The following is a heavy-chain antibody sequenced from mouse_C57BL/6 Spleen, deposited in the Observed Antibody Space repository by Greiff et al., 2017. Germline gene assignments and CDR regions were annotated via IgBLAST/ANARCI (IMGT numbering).Heavy chain of an antibody. J-gene: IGHJ3*01. V-gene: IGHV1-55*01. Sequence: QVQLQQPGAELVKPGASVKMSCKASGYTFPSYWITWVKQRPGQGLEWIGDIYPGSGSTNYNEQFKSKATLTVDTSSSTAYMQRSSLTSEDSAVYYFARPNYYGRVPFAYWGQGTLVTVSA. CDR2: IYPGSGST. D-gene: IGHD1-1*01. CDR1: GYTFPSYW. CDR3: ARPNYYGRVPFAY.